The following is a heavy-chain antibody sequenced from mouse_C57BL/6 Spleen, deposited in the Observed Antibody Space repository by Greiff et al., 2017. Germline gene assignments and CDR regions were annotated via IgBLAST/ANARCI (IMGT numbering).Heavy chain of an antibody. V-gene: IGHV14-2*01. CDR2: IDPEDGEP. CDR1: GFNIKDYY. J-gene: IGHJ1*03. D-gene: IGHD1-1*01. CDR3: ARRYYGSSYWYFDV. Sequence: VQLKESGAELVKPGASVKLSCTASGFNIKDYYMHWVKQRTEQGLEWIGRIDPEDGEPKSAPKFQGKATITADTSSNTAYLQLSSLTSEDPAVYYCARRYYGSSYWYFDVWGTGTTVTVSS.